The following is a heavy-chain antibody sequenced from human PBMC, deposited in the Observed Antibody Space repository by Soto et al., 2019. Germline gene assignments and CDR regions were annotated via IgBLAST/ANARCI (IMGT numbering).Heavy chain of an antibody. Sequence: QVQLVETGGGVVQPGRSLRLSCAASGFTFSSYGMHWVRQAPGKGLEWVAVISYDGSNKYYADSVKGRFTISRDNSKNTLYLQMNSLRAEDTAVYYCAKGISGSWVGDDAFDIWGQGTMGTVSS. V-gene: IGHV3-30*18. D-gene: IGHD1-26*01. CDR2: ISYDGSNK. J-gene: IGHJ3*02. CDR1: GFTFSSYG. CDR3: AKGISGSWVGDDAFDI.